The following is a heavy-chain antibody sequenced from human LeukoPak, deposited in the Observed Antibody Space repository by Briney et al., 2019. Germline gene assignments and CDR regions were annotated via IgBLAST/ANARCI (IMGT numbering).Heavy chain of an antibody. CDR1: GFSLSTYG. Sequence: GASLRLPCAASGFSLSTYGVSWVRQHPGKGLEWVSGITGTGGSTYYADSVKGRFTVSRDTSKNTLYLQMNSLRAEDTAIYYCAKDHGTAVAGFYYWGQGTLVTVSS. CDR2: ITGTGGST. J-gene: IGHJ4*02. CDR3: AKDHGTAVAGFYY. D-gene: IGHD6-19*01. V-gene: IGHV3-23*01.